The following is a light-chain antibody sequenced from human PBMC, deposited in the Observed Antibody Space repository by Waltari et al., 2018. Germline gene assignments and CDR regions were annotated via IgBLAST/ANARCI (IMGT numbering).Light chain of an antibody. CDR2: RNN. J-gene: IGLJ3*02. Sequence: QSVLTQPPSVSGAPGQRVTISCTGSISNIGAGYDVHWYQQLPGTAPKLLIYRNNHRPSGVPDRFSGSKSGTSASLAITGLQAEDEADYYCQSFDTSLSGATVFGGGTKLTVL. V-gene: IGLV1-40*01. CDR1: ISNIGAGYD. CDR3: QSFDTSLSGATV.